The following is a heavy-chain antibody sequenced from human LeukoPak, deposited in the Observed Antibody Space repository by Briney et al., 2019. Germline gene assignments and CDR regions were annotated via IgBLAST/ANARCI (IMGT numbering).Heavy chain of an antibody. CDR3: ARQGYSYGTFDY. CDR1: GYSFTSYW. J-gene: IGHJ4*02. Sequence: GESLKISCKGSGYSFTSYWIAWVRQMPGKGLEMIVIIYPGDSDTRYSPSFQGQVTISADKSISTAYLQWSSLKASDTAMYYCARQGYSYGTFDYWGQGTLVTVCS. CDR2: IYPGDSDT. D-gene: IGHD5-18*01. V-gene: IGHV5-51*01.